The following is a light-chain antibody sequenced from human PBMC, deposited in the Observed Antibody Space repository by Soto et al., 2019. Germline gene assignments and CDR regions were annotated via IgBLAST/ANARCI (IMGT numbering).Light chain of an antibody. CDR3: SSYSSISYVI. Sequence: QSALTQPASVSGSLGQSITISCTGTTSDVGAYNYVSWYQQHPGEAPRLMIYDVSYRPSGVSNRFSGSKSGNTASLTISGLRAEDEADYYCSSYSSISYVIFGGGTQLTVL. CDR2: DVS. V-gene: IGLV2-14*01. CDR1: TSDVGAYNY. J-gene: IGLJ2*01.